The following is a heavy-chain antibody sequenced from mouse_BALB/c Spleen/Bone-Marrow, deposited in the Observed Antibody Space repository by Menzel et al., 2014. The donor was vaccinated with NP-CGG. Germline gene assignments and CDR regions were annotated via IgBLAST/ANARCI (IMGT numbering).Heavy chain of an antibody. CDR2: IDPETGGN. D-gene: IGHD4-1*01. CDR1: GYTFTDYE. V-gene: IGHV1-15*01. Sequence: VQRVESGAELVRPGASVTLSCKTSGYTFTDYEIHWVKQTPVHGLEWIGAIDPETGGNAYNQKFKGKATLTADKSSSTAYMELRSLTSEDSAVYYCTRNWDDYFDYWGQGTLSQSPQ. J-gene: IGHJ2*01. CDR3: TRNWDDYFDY.